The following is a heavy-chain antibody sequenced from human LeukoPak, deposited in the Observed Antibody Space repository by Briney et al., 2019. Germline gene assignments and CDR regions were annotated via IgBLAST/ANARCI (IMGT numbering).Heavy chain of an antibody. CDR2: INHSGST. J-gene: IGHJ4*02. Sequence: PSETLSLTCAVYGGXFSGYYWSWIRRPPGKGLEWIGEINHSGSTNYNPSLKSRVTISVDTSKNQFSLKLSSVTAADTAVYYCARGKRGYSSSWYDYWGQGTLVTVSS. D-gene: IGHD6-13*01. CDR1: GGXFSGYY. V-gene: IGHV4-34*01. CDR3: ARGKRGYSSSWYDY.